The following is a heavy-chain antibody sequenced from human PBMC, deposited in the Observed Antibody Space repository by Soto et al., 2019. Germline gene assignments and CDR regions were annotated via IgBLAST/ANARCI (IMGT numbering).Heavy chain of an antibody. D-gene: IGHD4-17*01. CDR1: GSSISPFY. V-gene: IGHV4-59*01. CDR2: IYYTGST. CDR3: TRVGGYYGDYPHFDY. Sequence: QVQLQESGPGLVKPSETLSLTCTVSGSSISPFYWRWIRQPPGKGLEWIGNIYYTGSTKYNPSLKSRVTLSLGTSNNQLALKLSSVTAADTAVYYCTRVGGYYGDYPHFDYWGPGTLVAVSS. J-gene: IGHJ4*02.